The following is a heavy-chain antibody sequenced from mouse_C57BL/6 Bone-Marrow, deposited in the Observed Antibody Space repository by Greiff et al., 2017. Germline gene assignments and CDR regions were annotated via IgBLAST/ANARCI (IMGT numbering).Heavy chain of an antibody. V-gene: IGHV1-69*01. J-gene: IGHJ2*01. D-gene: IGHD2-3*01. CDR2: IDPSDSYT. Sequence: QVQLQQPGPELVMPGASVKLSCKASGYTFTSYWMHWVKQRPGQGLEWIGEIDPSDSYTNYNQKFKGKSTLTVDKSSSPAYMQLSSLTSEDSAVYWSALYDTDYWGQGTALTVSS. CDR1: GYTFTSYW. CDR3: ALYDTDY.